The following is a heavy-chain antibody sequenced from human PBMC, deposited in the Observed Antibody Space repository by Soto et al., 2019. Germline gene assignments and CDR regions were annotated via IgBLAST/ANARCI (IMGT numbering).Heavy chain of an antibody. D-gene: IGHD3-10*01. CDR3: ARPLRGARDAFDI. J-gene: IGHJ3*02. CDR1: GYSFTSYW. Sequence: GESLKNSCKGSGYSFTSYWIGWVRQMPGKGLEWMGIIYPGDSDTRYSPSFQGRVTISADKSISTAYLQWSSLKASDTARYYCARPLRGARDAFDIWGQGTMVTVSS. V-gene: IGHV5-51*01. CDR2: IYPGDSDT.